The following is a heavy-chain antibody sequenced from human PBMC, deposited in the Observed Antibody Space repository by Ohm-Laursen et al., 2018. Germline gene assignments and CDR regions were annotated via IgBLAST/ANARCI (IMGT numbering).Heavy chain of an antibody. CDR3: ARNWDYNNLPGPH. CDR2: IYWDDDK. J-gene: IGHJ4*02. V-gene: IGHV2-5*02. Sequence: TQTLTLTCTFSGFSPSTSGVGVGWIRQPPGKALEWLTLIYWDDDKRYSPSLKGRLTITKHTSKNQVVLTLTNMDPADTATYFCARNWDYNNLPGPHWGQGTLVTVSS. D-gene: IGHD1-7*01. CDR1: GFSPSTSGVG.